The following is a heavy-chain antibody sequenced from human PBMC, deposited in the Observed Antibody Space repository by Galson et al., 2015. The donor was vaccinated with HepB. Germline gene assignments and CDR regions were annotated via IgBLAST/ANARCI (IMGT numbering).Heavy chain of an antibody. D-gene: IGHD3-10*01. CDR2: ISSSGSTI. V-gene: IGHV3-11*01. CDR1: GFTFSDYY. Sequence: SLRLSCAASGFTFSDYYMSWIRQAPGKGLEWVSYISSSGSTIYYADSVKGRFTISRDNAKNSLYLQMNSLRAEDTAVYYCAREYYGSGSYFLGENYYYGMDVWGQGTTVTVSS. J-gene: IGHJ6*02. CDR3: AREYYGSGSYFLGENYYYGMDV.